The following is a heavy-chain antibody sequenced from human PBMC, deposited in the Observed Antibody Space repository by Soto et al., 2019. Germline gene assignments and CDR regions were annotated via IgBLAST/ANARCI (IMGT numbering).Heavy chain of an antibody. CDR2: IKQNASEK. J-gene: IGHJ6*02. CDR3: ARDGPMAEDYYGMDV. Sequence: EVQLVESGGGLVQPGGSLRLSCAVPGFTFSSYCMRWVRQAPGKGLEWVANIKQNASEKYYVDSVKGRFTISRDNAKNSLYLQMNSLRAEDTAVYYCARDGPMAEDYYGMDVWGQGTTVTVSS. V-gene: IGHV3-7*03. CDR1: GFTFSSYC. D-gene: IGHD6-19*01.